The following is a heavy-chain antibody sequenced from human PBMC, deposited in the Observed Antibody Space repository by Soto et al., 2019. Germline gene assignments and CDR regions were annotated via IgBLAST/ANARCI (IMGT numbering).Heavy chain of an antibody. CDR2: IYYDGTS. D-gene: IGHD2-15*01. J-gene: IGHJ4*02. V-gene: IGHV4-59*12. Sequence: PSETLSLTCTVSGGSISPYYWSWIRQPPGRGLEWVAYIYYDGTSSYNPSLKSRVTIALETSKSQISLRLTSVTAADTAVYFCARDDGGNTAYWGQGTLVTVSS. CDR1: GGSISPYY. CDR3: ARDDGGNTAY.